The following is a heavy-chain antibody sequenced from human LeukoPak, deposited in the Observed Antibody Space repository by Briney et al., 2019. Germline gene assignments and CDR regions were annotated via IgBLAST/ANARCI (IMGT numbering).Heavy chain of an antibody. Sequence: GGSLRLSCAASGFIFSSYNMKWVRQAPGEGPEWLSFISTDSKYKYYADSVKGRFTIYRDNGKNSLFLQMNSLRVEDTAVYYCARGDYGGFDYWGQGTLVTVSS. CDR3: ARGDYGGFDY. V-gene: IGHV3-21*01. CDR1: GFIFSSYN. D-gene: IGHD4/OR15-4a*01. CDR2: ISTDSKYK. J-gene: IGHJ4*02.